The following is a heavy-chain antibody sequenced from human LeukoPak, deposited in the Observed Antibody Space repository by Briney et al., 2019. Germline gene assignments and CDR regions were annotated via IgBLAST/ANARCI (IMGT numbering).Heavy chain of an antibody. V-gene: IGHV3-7*01. D-gene: IGHD5-12*01. CDR3: ARDSGHTGYDLYDY. CDR2: MKQDGSEM. Sequence: VRYLRLSCATSGISFSSYWMSWVRQVPGKGLEWVANMKQDGSEMYYVDPVKGRFTISRDNAKNTLYLQMNSLRVEDTALYYCARDSGHTGYDLYDYWGQGTLVTVSS. J-gene: IGHJ4*02. CDR1: GISFSSYW.